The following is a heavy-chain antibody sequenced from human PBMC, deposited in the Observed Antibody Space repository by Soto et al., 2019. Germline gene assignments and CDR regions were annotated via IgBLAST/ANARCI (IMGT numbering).Heavy chain of an antibody. CDR2: ISYDGSNK. CDR3: AKGLDSSSWYSAYYYYYGMDV. D-gene: IGHD6-13*01. Sequence: QVQLVESGGGVVQPGRSLRLSCAASGFTFSSYGMHWVRQAPGKGLEWVALISYDGSNKYYADSVKGRFTISRDNSKNTLYLQMNSLRAEDTAVYYCAKGLDSSSWYSAYYYYYGMDVWGQGTTVTVSS. V-gene: IGHV3-30*18. J-gene: IGHJ6*02. CDR1: GFTFSSYG.